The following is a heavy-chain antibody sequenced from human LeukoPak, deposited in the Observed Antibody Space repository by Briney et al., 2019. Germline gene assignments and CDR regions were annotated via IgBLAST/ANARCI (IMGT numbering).Heavy chain of an antibody. CDR1: GGSISSSGYY. D-gene: IGHD2-8*01. Sequence: SETLSLTCTVSGGSISSSGYYWGWIRQPPGKGLEWIGTIYYRGTTYYNPSLKSRVTISVDTSKNQLSLKLSSVTAADTAVYYCARRKDCTNGVCCTDYWGQGTLVTVSS. CDR3: ARRKDCTNGVCCTDY. V-gene: IGHV4-39*01. J-gene: IGHJ4*02. CDR2: IYYRGTT.